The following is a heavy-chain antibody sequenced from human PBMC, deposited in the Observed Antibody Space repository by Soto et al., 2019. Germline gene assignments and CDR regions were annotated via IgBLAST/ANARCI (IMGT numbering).Heavy chain of an antibody. D-gene: IGHD3-10*01. CDR2: ISSNGGST. V-gene: IGHV3-64*01. J-gene: IGHJ4*02. Sequence: PGGSLRLSCAASGFTFSSYAMHWVRQAPGKGLEYVSAISSNGGSTYYANSVKGRFTISRDNSKNTLYLQMGSLRAEDMAVYYCARAYGSGSPFDYWGQGTLVTVSS. CDR3: ARAYGSGSPFDY. CDR1: GFTFSSYA.